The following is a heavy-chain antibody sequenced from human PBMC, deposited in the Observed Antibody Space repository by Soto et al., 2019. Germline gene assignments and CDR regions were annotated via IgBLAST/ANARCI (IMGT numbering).Heavy chain of an antibody. V-gene: IGHV3-23*01. CDR1: GFTCSSYA. CDR2: ISGSGGST. Sequence: EVQLLESGGGLVQPGGSLRLSCAASGFTCSSYAMSWVRQAPGKGLEWVSAISGSGGSTYYADSVKGRFTISRDNSKNTLYLQMNSLRAEDTSVYYCAKRSDGAQYFYYYGMDVWGQGTTVTVSS. D-gene: IGHD4-17*01. CDR3: AKRSDGAQYFYYYGMDV. J-gene: IGHJ6*02.